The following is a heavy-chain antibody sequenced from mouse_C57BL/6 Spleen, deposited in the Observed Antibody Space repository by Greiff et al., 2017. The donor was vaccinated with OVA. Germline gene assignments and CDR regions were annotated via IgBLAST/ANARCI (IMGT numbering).Heavy chain of an antibody. CDR2: IDPETGGT. D-gene: IGHD2-4*01. V-gene: IGHV1-15*01. Sequence: VKLMESGAELVRPGASVTLSCKASGYTFTDYEMHWVKQTPVHGLEWIGAIDPETGGTAYNQKFKGKAILTADKSSSTAYMELRSLTSEDSAVYYCTRDDYDGPWFAYWGQGTLVTVSA. CDR3: TRDDYDGPWFAY. J-gene: IGHJ3*01. CDR1: GYTFTDYE.